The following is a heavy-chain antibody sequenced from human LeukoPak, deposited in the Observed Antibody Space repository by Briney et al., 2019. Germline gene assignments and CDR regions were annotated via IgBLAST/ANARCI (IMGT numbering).Heavy chain of an antibody. Sequence: SETLSLTCSVSGGSLSNYYWNWIRQPPGKGLEWIGSMYYGGSTNYNSSLKSRVTISVDTSENQFSLKVSSVTAADTAVYYCARHRGSSWYESFDYWGQGILVTVSS. CDR3: ARHRGSSWYESFDY. J-gene: IGHJ4*02. V-gene: IGHV4-59*08. CDR1: GGSLSNYY. CDR2: MYYGGST. D-gene: IGHD6-13*01.